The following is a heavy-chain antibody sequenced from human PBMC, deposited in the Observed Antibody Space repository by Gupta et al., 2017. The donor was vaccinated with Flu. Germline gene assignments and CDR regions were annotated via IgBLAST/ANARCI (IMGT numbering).Heavy chain of an antibody. D-gene: IGHD2-2*01. CDR3: ARAPNQYCTSTTCSPYYFDY. J-gene: IGHJ4*02. V-gene: IGHV4-59*01. CDR1: GSHISSYS. Sequence: QVQLQESGPGLVKPSETLYITCSVSGSHISSYSWGWIRKSHGRGMEWIAYIYHSGSTYYNPALKSRVTISIDTAEKQFSLKVNSVTAADTAVYYCARAPNQYCTSTTCSPYYFDYWGQGTLVTVSS. CDR2: IYHSGST.